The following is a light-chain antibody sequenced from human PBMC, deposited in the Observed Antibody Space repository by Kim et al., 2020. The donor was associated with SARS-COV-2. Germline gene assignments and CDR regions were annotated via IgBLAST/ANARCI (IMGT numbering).Light chain of an antibody. CDR2: DVT. CDR3: ISYTSTNTWV. J-gene: IGLJ3*02. CDR1: SSDVGGYNY. V-gene: IGLV2-14*01. Sequence: QSALTQPASVSGSPGQSITISCTGTSSDVGGYNYVSWYQQHPGKAPKLMIYDVTMRPSGVSNRFSGSKFDNTASLTISGLQAEDEADYYCISYTSTNTWVFGGGTRMTVL.